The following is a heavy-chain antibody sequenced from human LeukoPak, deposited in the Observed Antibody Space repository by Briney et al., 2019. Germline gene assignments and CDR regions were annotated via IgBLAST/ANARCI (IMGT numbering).Heavy chain of an antibody. V-gene: IGHV5-51*01. CDR3: ARLHYDILTGYFHFDY. CDR1: GYSFTSYW. D-gene: IGHD3-9*01. CDR2: IYPGDSDT. J-gene: IGHJ4*02. Sequence: GESLKISCKGSGYSFTSYWIGWVRQMPGKGLEWMGIIYPGDSDTRYSPSFQGQVTISADKSISTAYLQWSSLKASDTAMYYCARLHYDILTGYFHFDYWGQGTLVTVSS.